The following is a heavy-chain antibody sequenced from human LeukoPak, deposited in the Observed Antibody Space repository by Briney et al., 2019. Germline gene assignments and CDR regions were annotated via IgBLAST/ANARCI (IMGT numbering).Heavy chain of an antibody. D-gene: IGHD3-16*01. Sequence: GGSLRLSCAASGFTFSSYAMSWVRQAPGKGLEWVSAISGSGGSTYYADSVKGRFTISGDNSRDTLYLQMNSLRAEDTAVYYCAKGYYDYVWGSYYFDYWGQGTLVTVSS. CDR3: AKGYYDYVWGSYYFDY. CDR1: GFTFSSYA. J-gene: IGHJ4*02. CDR2: ISGSGGST. V-gene: IGHV3-23*01.